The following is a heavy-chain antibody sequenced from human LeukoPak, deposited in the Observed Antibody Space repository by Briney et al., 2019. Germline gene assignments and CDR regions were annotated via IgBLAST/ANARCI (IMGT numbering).Heavy chain of an antibody. CDR3: AWLLIPEDAFDI. Sequence: GGSLRLSCAASGFTFSSYSMNWVRQAPGKGLEWVSSISSSSSYIYYADSVKGRFTISRDNAKNSLYLQMNSLRAEDTAVFYCAWLLIPEDAFDIWGQGTVVTVSS. CDR2: ISSSSSYI. J-gene: IGHJ3*02. V-gene: IGHV3-21*01. CDR1: GFTFSSYS. D-gene: IGHD5-12*01.